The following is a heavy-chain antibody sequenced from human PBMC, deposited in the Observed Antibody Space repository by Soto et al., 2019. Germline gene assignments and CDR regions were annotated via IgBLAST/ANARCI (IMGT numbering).Heavy chain of an antibody. V-gene: IGHV1-69*02. CDR2: IIPILGIA. CDR1: GGTFSSYT. J-gene: IGHJ6*02. D-gene: IGHD1-1*01. Sequence: QVQLVQSGAEVKKPGSSVKVSCKASGGTFSSYTISWVRQAPGQGLEWMGRIIPILGIANYAQKFQGRVTITADKPTSTDYMELSSLRSDDAAVYYCAGGGMAPGRFYGIDVWGQGTTVTVSS. CDR3: AGGGMAPGRFYGIDV.